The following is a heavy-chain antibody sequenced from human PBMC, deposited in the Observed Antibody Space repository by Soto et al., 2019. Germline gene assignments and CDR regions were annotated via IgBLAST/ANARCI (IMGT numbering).Heavy chain of an antibody. V-gene: IGHV1-8*01. CDR2: INPNSGNI. Sequence: ASVKVSCKASGDTFTTYDINWVRQATGHGLEWMGWINPNSGNIGYAQRFQGRVTMTRDTAIRTAYMEVSSLRSDDTAVYYCARGRASGSYYLLDYWGQGTLVTV. D-gene: IGHD3-10*01. CDR3: ARGRASGSYYLLDY. CDR1: GDTFTTYD. J-gene: IGHJ4*02.